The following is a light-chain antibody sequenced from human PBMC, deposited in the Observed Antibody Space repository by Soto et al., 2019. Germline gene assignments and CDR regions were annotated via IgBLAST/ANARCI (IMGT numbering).Light chain of an antibody. CDR3: QQYGSSGT. CDR2: GAS. CDR1: QSITTSY. V-gene: IGKV3-20*01. Sequence: ETLLTQAPGTLSFSPGERATLSYRASQSITTSYLAWYQQKPGQAPGLLIYGASRRATDIPDRFSGSGAGTDFTLTISRLEPEDFAVYYCQQYGSSGTFGQGTKVDIK. J-gene: IGKJ1*01.